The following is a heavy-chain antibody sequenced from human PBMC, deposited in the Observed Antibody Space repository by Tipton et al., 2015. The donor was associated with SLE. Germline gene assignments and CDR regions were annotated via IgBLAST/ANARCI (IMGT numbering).Heavy chain of an antibody. J-gene: IGHJ2*01. V-gene: IGHV4-59*11. CDR3: ARTNLQGSLVDWYFDL. Sequence: TLSLTCTVSGGSITNHYWNWIRQPPGKGLEWIGYIHYSGTTHDNPSLRNRVTMSLDTSKNQFSLKLSSVTAADTAVYYCARTNLQGSLVDWYFDLWGRGTLVTVSS. CDR2: IHYSGTT. CDR1: GGSITNHY. D-gene: IGHD5-24*01.